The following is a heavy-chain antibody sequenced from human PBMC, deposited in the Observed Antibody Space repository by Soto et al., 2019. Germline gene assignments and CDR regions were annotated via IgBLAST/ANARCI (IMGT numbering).Heavy chain of an antibody. V-gene: IGHV1-2*02. Sequence: ASVKVSCKASGYTFTGYYMHWVRQAPGQGLEWMGWINPNTGGTNYAQKFQGRVTMTRDTSINTVYMELTGLRSDDTAVYYCARDEGFCKSTTCPGWLDPWAREPWSPSPQ. CDR3: ARDEGFCKSTTCPGWLDP. J-gene: IGHJ5*02. CDR2: INPNTGGT. CDR1: GYTFTGYY. D-gene: IGHD2-2*01.